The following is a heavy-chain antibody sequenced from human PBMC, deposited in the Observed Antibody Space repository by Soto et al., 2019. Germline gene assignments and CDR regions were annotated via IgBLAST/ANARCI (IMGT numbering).Heavy chain of an antibody. V-gene: IGHV2-5*02. CDR1: GFSLSTSGVG. CDR2: TYWDDDK. Sequence: QITLKESGPPLVKPTQTPTLTCTFSGFSLSTSGVGVAWIRQPPGQALEWLALTYWDDDKRYSPSLKSRLTITKDTSKNQVVLTMTNMDPVDTATYYCAHKGGRGAGMDVWGQGTTVTVSS. D-gene: IGHD2-15*01. J-gene: IGHJ6*02. CDR3: AHKGGRGAGMDV.